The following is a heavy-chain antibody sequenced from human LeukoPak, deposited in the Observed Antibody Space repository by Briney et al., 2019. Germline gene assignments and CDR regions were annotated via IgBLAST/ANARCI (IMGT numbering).Heavy chain of an antibody. J-gene: IGHJ4*02. CDR1: GYTFTGYY. Sequence: ASVKVSCKASGYTFTGYYMHWVRQAPGQGLEWMGIINPSGGSTSYAQKFQGRVTMTRDTSTSTVYMELSSLRSEDTAVYYCARDTRKYYYDSSGSSSFDYWGQGTLVTVSS. D-gene: IGHD3-22*01. CDR3: ARDTRKYYYDSSGSSSFDY. CDR2: INPSGGST. V-gene: IGHV1-46*01.